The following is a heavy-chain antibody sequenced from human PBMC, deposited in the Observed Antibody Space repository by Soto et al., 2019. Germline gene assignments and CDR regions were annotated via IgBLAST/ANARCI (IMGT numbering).Heavy chain of an antibody. CDR1: GYTFPGYY. J-gene: IGHJ2*01. Sequence: ASVKVSCRASGYTFPGYYIHWVRQAPGQGLEWMGWINPNSGGTNYAQKFQGWVTMTRDTSISTAYMELSRLRSDDTAVYYCARDRIAAAEGYFDLWGRGTLVTVSS. CDR2: INPNSGGT. CDR3: ARDRIAAAEGYFDL. D-gene: IGHD6-13*01. V-gene: IGHV1-2*04.